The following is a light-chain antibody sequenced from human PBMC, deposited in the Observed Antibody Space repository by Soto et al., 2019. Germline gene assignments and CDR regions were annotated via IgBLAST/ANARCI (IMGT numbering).Light chain of an antibody. Sequence: EIVMTQSPATLSVSPGERATLSCRASQSVSSNLAWYQQKPGQAPRLLIYGASTRATGIPARFSGSGFCTDFTLTISSLQSEDFAVYYCQQYNTWPRTFG. CDR2: GAS. J-gene: IGKJ1*01. CDR3: QQYNTWPRT. V-gene: IGKV3-15*01. CDR1: QSVSSN.